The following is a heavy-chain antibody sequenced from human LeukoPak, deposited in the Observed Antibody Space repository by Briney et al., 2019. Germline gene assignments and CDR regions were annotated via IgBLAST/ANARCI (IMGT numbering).Heavy chain of an antibody. CDR1: GGTFSSYA. Sequence: SVKVSCKASGGTFSSYAISWVRQAPGQGLEWMRGIIPIFGTANYAQKFQGRVTITTDESTSTAYMELSSLRSEDTAVYYCVRALVGKNRPSDYYYYMDVWGKGTTVTVSS. CDR3: VRALVGKNRPSDYYYYMDV. D-gene: IGHD1-14*01. CDR2: IIPIFGTA. V-gene: IGHV1-69*05. J-gene: IGHJ6*03.